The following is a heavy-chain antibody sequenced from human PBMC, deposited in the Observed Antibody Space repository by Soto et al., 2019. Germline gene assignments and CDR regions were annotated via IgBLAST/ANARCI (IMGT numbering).Heavy chain of an antibody. D-gene: IGHD3-22*01. V-gene: IGHV3-30*03. CDR2: ISYDGSNK. Sequence: QVQLVESGGGVVQPGRSLRLSCAASGFTFSSYGMHWVRQAPGKGLEWVAVISYDGSNKYYADSVKGRFTISRDNSKNTLYLQMNSLRAEDTAVYYWAQPADSSGYPLVCWGQGTLVTVSS. J-gene: IGHJ4*02. CDR3: AQPADSSGYPLVC. CDR1: GFTFSSYG.